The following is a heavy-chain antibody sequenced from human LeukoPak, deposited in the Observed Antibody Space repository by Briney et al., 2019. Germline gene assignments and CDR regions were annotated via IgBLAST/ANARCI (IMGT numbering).Heavy chain of an antibody. D-gene: IGHD4-23*01. CDR3: ASFRRRGNSGFDY. V-gene: IGHV4-38-2*02. Sequence: SETLSLTCSVSGYSISSGYYCSCIRQPPGKGLEGIGEINHSGSTNYNPSLKSRVTISVDTSKNQFSLKLSSVTAADTAVYYCASFRRRGNSGFDYWGQGTLVTVSS. CDR1: GYSISSGYY. CDR2: INHSGST. J-gene: IGHJ4*02.